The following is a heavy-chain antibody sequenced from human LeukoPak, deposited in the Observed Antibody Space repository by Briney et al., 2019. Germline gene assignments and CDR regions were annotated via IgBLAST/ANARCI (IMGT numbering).Heavy chain of an antibody. V-gene: IGHV1-2*02. CDR2: INTDSGGT. CDR1: GYSFSTYY. CDR3: TRHVVYLLRGVTQRRENWFDP. D-gene: IGHD3-10*01. J-gene: IGHJ5*02. Sequence: ASVKVSCRASGYSFSTYYMNWVRQAPGHGHDWLGWINTDSGGTNYAQTFLGRVTMIRVKANTTAYLELTGLTSDATAAYYHTRHVVYLLRGVTQRRENWFDPWGQGTLVTVSA.